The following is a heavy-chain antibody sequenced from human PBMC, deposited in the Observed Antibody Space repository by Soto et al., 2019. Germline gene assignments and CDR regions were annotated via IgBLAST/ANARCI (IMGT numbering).Heavy chain of an antibody. Sequence: SETLSLTCAVYGGSFSGYYWSWIRQPPGKGLEWIGEINHSGSTNYNPSLKSRVTISVDTSKNQFSLKLSSVTAADTAVYYCARATRRDGYNSAFDIWGQGTMVTVSS. J-gene: IGHJ3*02. CDR2: INHSGST. CDR3: ARATRRDGYNSAFDI. CDR1: GGSFSGYY. D-gene: IGHD5-12*01. V-gene: IGHV4-34*01.